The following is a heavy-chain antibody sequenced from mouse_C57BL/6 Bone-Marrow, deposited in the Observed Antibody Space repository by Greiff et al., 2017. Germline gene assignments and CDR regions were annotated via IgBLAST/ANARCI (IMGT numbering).Heavy chain of an antibody. V-gene: IGHV1-50*01. D-gene: IGHD1-1*01. CDR2: IVPSDSYT. CDR3: ARPPYYYGSSGFAY. J-gene: IGHJ3*01. Sequence: QVQLQQPGAELVKPGASVKLSCKASGYTFTSYWMQWVKQRPGQGLEWIGEIVPSDSYTNYNQKFKGKATLTVDTSSSTAYMQLSSLTSEDSAVYYCARPPYYYGSSGFAYWGQGTLVTVSA. CDR1: GYTFTSYW.